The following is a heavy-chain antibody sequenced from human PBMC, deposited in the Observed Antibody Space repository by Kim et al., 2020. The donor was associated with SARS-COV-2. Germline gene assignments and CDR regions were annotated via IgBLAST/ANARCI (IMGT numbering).Heavy chain of an antibody. Sequence: GGSLRLSCAGAGFTFNNAWMSWVRQAPGKGLEWVGRILSKDSGERKEYNASVKGRITRERDDSTKKVHLKMNRLKDAEADVYERRTEAGDGRGCGHGYWG. D-gene: IGHD3-10*02. CDR1: GFTFNNAW. V-gene: IGHV3-15*01. CDR3: RTEAGDGRGCGHGY. J-gene: IGHJ4*01. CDR2: ILSKDSGERK.